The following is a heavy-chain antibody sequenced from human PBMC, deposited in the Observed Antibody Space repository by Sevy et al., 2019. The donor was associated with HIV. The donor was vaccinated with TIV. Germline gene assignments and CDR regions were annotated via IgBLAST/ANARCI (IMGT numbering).Heavy chain of an antibody. Sequence: GGSLRLSCAASGFTFSSYWMSWVRQAPGKGLEWVANIKQDGSEKYYVDSVKGRFTISRDNAKNSLYLQMNSLRAEDTAVYYCARERPMVRGVFDYWGQRTLVTVSS. CDR1: GFTFSSYW. D-gene: IGHD3-10*01. CDR2: IKQDGSEK. J-gene: IGHJ4*02. CDR3: ARERPMVRGVFDY. V-gene: IGHV3-7*01.